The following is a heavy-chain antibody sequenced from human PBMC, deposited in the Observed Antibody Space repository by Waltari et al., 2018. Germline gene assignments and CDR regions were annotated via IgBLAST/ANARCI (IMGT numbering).Heavy chain of an antibody. V-gene: IGHV2-70*15. J-gene: IGHJ4*02. D-gene: IGHD1-26*01. Sequence: QVTLRESGPALVKPTQTLTLTCTFSGFSLSTSGMCVSWIRQPPGKALEWLARIDWDDDKYYSTSLKTRLTISKDTSKNQVVLTMTNIDPVDTATYYCARGIVGAGYFDYWGQGTLVTVSS. CDR1: GFSLSTSGMC. CDR2: IDWDDDK. CDR3: ARGIVGAGYFDY.